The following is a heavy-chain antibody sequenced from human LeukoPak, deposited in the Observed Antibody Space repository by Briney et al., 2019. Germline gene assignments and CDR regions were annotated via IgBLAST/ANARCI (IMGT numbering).Heavy chain of an antibody. Sequence: SETLSLTCAVYGGSFSGYYWSWIRQPPGKGLEWIGEINHSGSTNYNPSLKSRVTISVDTSKNQFSLKLSSVTAADTAVYYCARVRLRENWFDPWGQGTLVTVSS. CDR2: INHSGST. CDR1: GGSFSGYY. J-gene: IGHJ5*02. V-gene: IGHV4-34*01. CDR3: ARVRLRENWFDP. D-gene: IGHD5-12*01.